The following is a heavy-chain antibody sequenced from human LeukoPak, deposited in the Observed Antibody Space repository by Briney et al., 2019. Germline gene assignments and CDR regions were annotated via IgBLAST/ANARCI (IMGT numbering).Heavy chain of an antibody. D-gene: IGHD2-2*01. CDR1: GDSISSGYYS. CDR3: ARGTGIITSCSV. CDR2: IYHSGST. J-gene: IGHJ4*02. Sequence: SQTLSLTCAVSGDSISSGYYSWNWLRQPPGKGLEWIGSIYHSGSTYYSPSLKSRVTMSVDRSKNQFSLKLSSVTAADTAVYYCARGTGIITSCSVWGQGTLVTVSS. V-gene: IGHV4-30-2*01.